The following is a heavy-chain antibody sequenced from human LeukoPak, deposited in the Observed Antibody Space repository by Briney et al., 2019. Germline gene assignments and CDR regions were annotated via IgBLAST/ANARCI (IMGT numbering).Heavy chain of an antibody. CDR1: GFSFSDHY. D-gene: IGHD3-22*01. J-gene: IGHJ4*02. CDR2: ISSTSDYT. Sequence: PPGSLTLSCAASGFSFSDHYMNWVRQAQGKGLEWVAYISSTSDYTKYADSVRGRFTISRDNAKNSMYLQLNSLIGEDAAVYYCARDRRYHDSSGYPFFDYWGQGTLITVSS. V-gene: IGHV3-11*05. CDR3: ARDRRYHDSSGYPFFDY.